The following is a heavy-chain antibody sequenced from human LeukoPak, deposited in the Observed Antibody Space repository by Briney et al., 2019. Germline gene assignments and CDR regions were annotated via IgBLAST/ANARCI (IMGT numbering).Heavy chain of an antibody. CDR2: INPNSGGT. CDR3: AREAYDSGSFRTDYYYMDV. D-gene: IGHD3-10*01. CDR1: GYTFTSYD. Sequence: ASVKVSCKASGYTFTSYDINWVRQATGQGLEWMGWINPNSGGTNYAQKFQGRFTMTRETSISTAYMELSRLRSDDTAVYYCAREAYDSGSFRTDYYYMDVWGKGTTVTISS. J-gene: IGHJ6*03. V-gene: IGHV1-2*02.